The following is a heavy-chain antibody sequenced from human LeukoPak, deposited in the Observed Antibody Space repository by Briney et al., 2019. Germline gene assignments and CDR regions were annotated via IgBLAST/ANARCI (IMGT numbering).Heavy chain of an antibody. CDR3: ARDLALVATMGTGDY. J-gene: IGHJ4*02. CDR2: INTDGTTT. V-gene: IGHV3-74*01. D-gene: IGHD5-12*01. CDR1: GFTFSTYW. Sequence: GGSLRLSCAASGFTFSTYWMHWVRQAPGKGLVWVSRINTDGTTTGYADSVKGRFTISRDNSKNTLYLQMNSLRAEDTAVYYCARDLALVATMGTGDYWGQGTLVTVSS.